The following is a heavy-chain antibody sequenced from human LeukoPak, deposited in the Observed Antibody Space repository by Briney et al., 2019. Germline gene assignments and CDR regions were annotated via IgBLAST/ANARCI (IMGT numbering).Heavy chain of an antibody. Sequence: PGGSLRLSCAASGFTFSSYSMNWVRQAPGKGLEWVTSISSSGTHIYYADSVKGRFTISRDNAKNSLYLQMNSLRADDTAVYYCARLSYDSGTHYTCYEYWGQGTLVTVSS. CDR1: GFTFSSYS. J-gene: IGHJ4*02. D-gene: IGHD3-10*01. CDR2: ISSSGTHI. V-gene: IGHV3-21*06. CDR3: ARLSYDSGTHYTCYEY.